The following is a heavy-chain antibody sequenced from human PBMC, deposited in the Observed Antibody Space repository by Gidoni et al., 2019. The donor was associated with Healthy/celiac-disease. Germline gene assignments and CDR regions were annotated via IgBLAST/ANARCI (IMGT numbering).Heavy chain of an antibody. CDR2: INPNSGGT. J-gene: IGHJ3*02. CDR1: GYTFTGYY. V-gene: IGHV1-2*02. D-gene: IGHD3-3*01. Sequence: QVQLVQSGAEVKKPGASVKVSCKASGYTFTGYYMHWVRQAPGQGLEWMGWINPNSGGTNYAQKFQGRVTMTRDTSISTAYMELSRLRSDDTAVYYCARPLLQQTYYDFWSGYYTGYTDAFDIWGQGTMVTVSS. CDR3: ARPLLQQTYYDFWSGYYTGYTDAFDI.